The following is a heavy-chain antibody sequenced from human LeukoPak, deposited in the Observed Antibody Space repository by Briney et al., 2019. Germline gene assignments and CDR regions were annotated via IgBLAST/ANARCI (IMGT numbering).Heavy chain of an antibody. V-gene: IGHV3-21*01. Sequence: PGGSLRLSRAASGFTFSSYSMNWVRQAPGKGLEWVSSISSSSSYIYYADSVKGRFTISRDNAKNSLYLQMNSLRAEDTAVYYCARARGSYNEIDYWGQGTLVTVSS. D-gene: IGHD1-26*01. CDR1: GFTFSSYS. J-gene: IGHJ4*02. CDR3: ARARGSYNEIDY. CDR2: ISSSSSYI.